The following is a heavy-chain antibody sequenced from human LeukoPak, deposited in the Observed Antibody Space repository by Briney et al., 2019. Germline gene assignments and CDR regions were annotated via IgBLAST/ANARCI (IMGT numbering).Heavy chain of an antibody. CDR2: ISSSSSYI. J-gene: IGHJ6*03. CDR1: GFTFSSYS. V-gene: IGHV3-21*01. Sequence: GGSLRLSCAASGFTFSSYSMNWVRQAPGKGLEWVSSISSSSSYIYYADSVKGRFTISRDNAKNSLYLQMNSLRAEDTAVYYCARDLGRVTIYHMDVWGKGTTVTVSS. D-gene: IGHD3-3*01. CDR3: ARDLGRVTIYHMDV.